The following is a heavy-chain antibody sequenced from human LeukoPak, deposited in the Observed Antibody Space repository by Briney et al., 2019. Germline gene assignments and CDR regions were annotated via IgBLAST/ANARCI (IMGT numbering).Heavy chain of an antibody. CDR2: ISSSSSYI. CDR1: GFTFSSHG. D-gene: IGHD3-9*01. J-gene: IGHJ4*02. CDR3: ARASFPDKKFDY. V-gene: IGHV3-21*01. Sequence: PGGSLRLSCAASGFTFSSHGMNWVRQAPGKGLEWVSSISSSSSYIYYADSVKGRFTISRDNAKNSLYLHMNSLRAEDTAVYYCARASFPDKKFDYWGQGTLVTVSS.